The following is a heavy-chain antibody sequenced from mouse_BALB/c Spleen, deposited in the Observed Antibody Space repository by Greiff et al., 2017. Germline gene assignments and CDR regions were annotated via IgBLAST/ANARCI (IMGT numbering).Heavy chain of an antibody. D-gene: IGHD1-1*01. CDR1: GFSLTSYG. CDR2: IWSGGST. J-gene: IGHJ3*01. V-gene: IGHV2-4-1*01. CDR3: ASHYYGSSSSFAY. Sequence: VMLVESGPGLVQPSQSLSITCTVSGFSLTSYGVHWVRQSPGKGLEWLGVIWSGGSTDYNAAFISRLSISKDNSKSQVFFKMNSLQADDTAIYYCASHYYGSSSSFAYWGQGTLVTVSA.